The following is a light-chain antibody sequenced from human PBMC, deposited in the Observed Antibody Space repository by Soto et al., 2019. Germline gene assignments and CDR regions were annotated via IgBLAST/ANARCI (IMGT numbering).Light chain of an antibody. Sequence: QSALTQPPSVSGSPGQSVTISCTGTSSDVGSYNRVSWYQQPPGTAPKLMIYDVGKRPSGVPDRFSVSKSGNTASLTISGLQADDEADYYCSSYTSSNTYVFGTGTKLTVL. CDR2: DVG. CDR1: SSDVGSYNR. J-gene: IGLJ1*01. CDR3: SSYTSSNTYV. V-gene: IGLV2-18*02.